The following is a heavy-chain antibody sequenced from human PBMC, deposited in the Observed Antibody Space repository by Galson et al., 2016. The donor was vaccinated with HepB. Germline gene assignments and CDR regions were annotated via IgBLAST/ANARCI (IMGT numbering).Heavy chain of an antibody. CDR1: GFTVSNNY. D-gene: IGHD5/OR15-5a*01. J-gene: IGHJ4*02. CDR2: VYSGGVT. V-gene: IGHV3-53*01. Sequence: SLRLSCAASGFTVSNNYMTWVRQAPGKELEWVSRVYSGGVTNYADSVKGRFTTSRDSSENTLYLQMNSLRVEDTAVYHCATSPSVGIWGQGTLVTVSS. CDR3: ATSPSVGI.